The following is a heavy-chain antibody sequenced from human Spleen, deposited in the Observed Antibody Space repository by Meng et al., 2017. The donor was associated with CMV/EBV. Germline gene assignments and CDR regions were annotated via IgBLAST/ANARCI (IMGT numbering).Heavy chain of an antibody. CDR1: GFKFSSYS. V-gene: IGHV3-48*01. Sequence: GESLKIYCSASGFKFSSYSMNWVRQAPGKGLEWLSYISTSSGSIYQADSVKGRFTVSRDDSKNTLYLQMNSLRAEDTAIYYCAKILPDVWGQGTTVTVSS. J-gene: IGHJ6*02. CDR3: AKILPDV. CDR2: ISTSSGSI.